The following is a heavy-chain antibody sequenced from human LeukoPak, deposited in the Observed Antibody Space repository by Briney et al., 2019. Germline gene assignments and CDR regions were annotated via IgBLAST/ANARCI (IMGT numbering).Heavy chain of an antibody. Sequence: GGSLRLSCAASGITFSSYSMNWVRQAPGKGLEWVSSISSSSSYIYYADSVKGRFTISRDNAKNSLYLQMNSLRAEDTAVYYCARDMEEYFDYRGQGTLVTVSS. CDR1: GITFSSYS. D-gene: IGHD3-10*01. CDR2: ISSSSSYI. J-gene: IGHJ4*02. CDR3: ARDMEEYFDY. V-gene: IGHV3-21*01.